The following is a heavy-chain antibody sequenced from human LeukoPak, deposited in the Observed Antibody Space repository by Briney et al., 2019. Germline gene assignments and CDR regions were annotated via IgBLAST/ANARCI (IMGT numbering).Heavy chain of an antibody. CDR2: IQTSGST. CDR3: VRDVGTSDAFDI. Sequence: PSETLSLTCSVSGGSITYYYWSWIRQPAGKGLEWIGRIQTSGSTRYNPSLKSRVTMSADTSKNQFSLKLSSVTAADTAVYYCVRDVGTSDAFDIWGQGTMVIVSS. V-gene: IGHV4-4*07. D-gene: IGHD1-1*01. J-gene: IGHJ3*02. CDR1: GGSITYYY.